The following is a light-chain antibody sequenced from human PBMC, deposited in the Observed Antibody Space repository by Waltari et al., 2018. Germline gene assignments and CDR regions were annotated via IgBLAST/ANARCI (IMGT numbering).Light chain of an antibody. CDR3: QQFYGAPWT. J-gene: IGKJ1*01. CDR1: EGISNS. Sequence: DIQMTQSPSSLSASIGDRVTITCRASEGISNSLAWYQQKPGRAPKLLVYTASRLESGVPPRFSGSGSWTTYTLTISSLQPEDFATYYCQQFYGAPWTFGQGTKVEIK. V-gene: IGKV1-NL1*01. CDR2: TAS.